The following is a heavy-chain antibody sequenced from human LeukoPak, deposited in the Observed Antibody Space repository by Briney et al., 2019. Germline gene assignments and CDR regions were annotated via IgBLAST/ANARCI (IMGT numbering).Heavy chain of an antibody. CDR3: ATNRQIMILGVVIMPAFDI. CDR2: FDVEDGEI. J-gene: IGHJ3*02. V-gene: IGHV1-24*01. Sequence: ASVTVSCKVSGYTLTQLSVHWVRQAPGKGLEWMGGFDVEDGEIIYAQKFQGRVTMTEDTSTDTAYMELSSLRSEDTAVYYCATNRQIMILGVVIMPAFDIWGQGTMVTVSS. D-gene: IGHD3-3*01. CDR1: GYTLTQLS.